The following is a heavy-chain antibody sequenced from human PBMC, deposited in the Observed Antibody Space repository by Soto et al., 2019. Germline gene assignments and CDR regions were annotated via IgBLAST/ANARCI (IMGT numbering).Heavy chain of an antibody. Sequence: GSLRLSCAASVFTFSSYAMSWVRQAPGKGLEWVSAISGSGGSTYYADSVKGRFTISRDNSKNTLYLQMNSLRAEDTAVYYCAKPSVPRPRKTVTFDFWGQGTLVTVSS. CDR3: AKPSVPRPRKTVTFDF. CDR2: ISGSGGST. CDR1: VFTFSSYA. J-gene: IGHJ5*01. V-gene: IGHV3-23*01. D-gene: IGHD4-17*01.